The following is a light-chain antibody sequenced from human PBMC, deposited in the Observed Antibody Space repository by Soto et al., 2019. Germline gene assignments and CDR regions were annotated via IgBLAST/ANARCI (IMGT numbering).Light chain of an antibody. Sequence: TVMTQSPATLSMSPGDRAALSCRASLNVATNMAWYQQKPGQAPRLLIYGASIRATGVPARFTGSGSGTEFTLTINNLQSEDFAVYYCHQYNTGLRTFGRGPRVEV. CDR2: GAS. V-gene: IGKV3-15*01. J-gene: IGKJ1*01. CDR3: HQYNTGLRT. CDR1: LNVATN.